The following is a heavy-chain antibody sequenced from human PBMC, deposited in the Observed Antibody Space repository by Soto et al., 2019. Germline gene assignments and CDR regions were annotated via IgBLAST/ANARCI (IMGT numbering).Heavy chain of an antibody. Sequence: GGSQRLSCIASGFTFRNYTMNWVRQATGRGLEWVSGIRGFSPYTFYAESVKGRFTISRDNAKNSLYLQMNSLGVEDTAVYYCARDRGYDAHDYYYNAMDVWGQGTTVTVS. D-gene: IGHD2-15*01. J-gene: IGHJ6*02. V-gene: IGHV3-21*01. CDR3: ARDRGYDAHDYYYNAMDV. CDR2: IRGFSPYT. CDR1: GFTFRNYT.